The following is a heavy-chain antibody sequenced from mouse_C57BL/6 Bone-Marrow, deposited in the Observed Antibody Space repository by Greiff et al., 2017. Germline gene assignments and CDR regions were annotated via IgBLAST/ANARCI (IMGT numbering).Heavy chain of an antibody. CDR1: GYTFTSYW. CDR3: AREGSSPWFAY. Sequence: QVQLQQPGAELVMPGASVKLSCKASGYTFTSYWMHWVKQRPGQGLEWIGEIDPSDSYTNYNQKFKGKSTLTVDKSSSTAYMQLSSLTSKDSAVYDCAREGSSPWFAYWGQGTLVTVSA. V-gene: IGHV1-69*01. J-gene: IGHJ3*01. D-gene: IGHD1-1*01. CDR2: IDPSDSYT.